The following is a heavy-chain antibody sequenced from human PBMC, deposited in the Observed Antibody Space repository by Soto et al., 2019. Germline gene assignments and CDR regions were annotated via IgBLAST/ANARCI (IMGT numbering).Heavy chain of an antibody. CDR2: IMPIFGSA. D-gene: IGHD3-22*01. CDR1: GGTFSRNT. V-gene: IGHV1-69*13. Sequence: PSVKVSCKASGGTFSRNTISWVRQAPGQGLEWMGGIMPIFGSANYAQKFQGRVTITADENTRTVYMELSRLRSEDTAVYYCARQFDSDTTGYYYAYWGQGTLVTVSS. J-gene: IGHJ4*02. CDR3: ARQFDSDTTGYYYAY.